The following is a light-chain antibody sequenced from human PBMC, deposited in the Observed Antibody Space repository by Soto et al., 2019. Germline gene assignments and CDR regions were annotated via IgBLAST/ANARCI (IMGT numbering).Light chain of an antibody. CDR2: GAS. CDR1: ESVDSNY. J-gene: IGKJ1*01. V-gene: IGKV3-20*01. Sequence: EIVLTQSAGTLSLSQWERATISCRASESVDSNYLAWYQQKSGQPPPLLLSGASTSATGIPHSFSGSGSGTDFTLPIIRLEPQDFAVYYCPQYAYSPGTFGQGTKVDIK. CDR3: PQYAYSPGT.